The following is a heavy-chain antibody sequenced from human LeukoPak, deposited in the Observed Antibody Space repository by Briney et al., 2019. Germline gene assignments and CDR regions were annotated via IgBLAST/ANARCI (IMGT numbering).Heavy chain of an antibody. D-gene: IGHD1-26*01. J-gene: IGHJ4*02. CDR1: GFTFSSYG. CDR3: AKDGEMGAIPEYYFDY. CDR2: ISYDGSDR. Sequence: GGSLRLSRVGSGFTFSSYGMHWVRQAPGKGLEWVAVISYDGSDRYYADSVKGRFTISRDNSKNTLYLQMNSLRAEDTAVYYCAKDGEMGAIPEYYFDYWGQGTLVTVSS. V-gene: IGHV3-30*18.